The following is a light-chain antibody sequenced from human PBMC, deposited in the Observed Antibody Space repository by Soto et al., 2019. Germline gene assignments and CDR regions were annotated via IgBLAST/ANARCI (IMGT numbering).Light chain of an antibody. J-gene: IGLJ2*01. CDR3: SSYTSNNNVL. CDR2: DVS. CDR1: SSDVGGYFH. V-gene: IGLV2-14*03. Sequence: QSALTQPASVSGSPEQSITISCTGTSSDVGGYFHVSWYQHRPGKAPQLIIFDVSNRPPGISNRFSASKSGSTDSLTISGLQAEDEADYYCSSYTSNNNVLFGGGTKLTVL.